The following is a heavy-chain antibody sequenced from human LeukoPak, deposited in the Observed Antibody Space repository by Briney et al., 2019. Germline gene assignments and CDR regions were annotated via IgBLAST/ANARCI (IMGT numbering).Heavy chain of an antibody. CDR2: IDPSDSHS. J-gene: IGHJ4*02. D-gene: IGHD4-17*01. Sequence: GESLKISCKGSGYRFTSYWISWVRRMPGKGLEWMGMIDPSDSHSTYSPSFQGHVTISADKSISTAYLQWNSLKASDTAMYYCAKTSDYLTDYWGQGTLVTVSS. CDR3: AKTSDYLTDY. V-gene: IGHV5-10-1*01. CDR1: GYRFTSYW.